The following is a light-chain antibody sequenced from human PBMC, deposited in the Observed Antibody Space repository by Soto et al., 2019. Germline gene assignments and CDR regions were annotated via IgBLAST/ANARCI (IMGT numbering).Light chain of an antibody. V-gene: IGKV1-39*01. CDR1: QTISRY. Sequence: DIQMTQSPSSLSASVGDRVTMTCRASQTISRYLNWYQQKPGKAPNLLIYGASSLQSGVPSRFSGSGSGTDFTLTINSLQPEDFAIYYCQQTYSTPRTFGQGTKVEIK. CDR3: QQTYSTPRT. CDR2: GAS. J-gene: IGKJ1*01.